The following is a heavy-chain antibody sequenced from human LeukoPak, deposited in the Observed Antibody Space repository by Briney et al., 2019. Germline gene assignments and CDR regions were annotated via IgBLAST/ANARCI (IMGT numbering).Heavy chain of an antibody. CDR3: ASRIAARPPANWFDP. J-gene: IGHJ5*02. CDR2: IYCTGRT. D-gene: IGHD6-6*01. Sequence: SETLSLTCTVSGGSISSYFWSWIRQPPGKGLEWIGYIYCTGRTSYNPSLKSRVTISVDTSKNQFSLKLSSVTAADTAVYYCASRIAARPPANWFDPWGQGTLVTVSS. CDR1: GGSISSYF. V-gene: IGHV4-59*12.